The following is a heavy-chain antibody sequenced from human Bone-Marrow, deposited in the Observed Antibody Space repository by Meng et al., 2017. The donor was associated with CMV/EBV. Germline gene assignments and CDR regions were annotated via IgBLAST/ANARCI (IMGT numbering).Heavy chain of an antibody. CDR1: GFTFSSYA. J-gene: IGHJ4*02. Sequence: GESLKISCAASGFTFSSYAMSWVRQAPGKGLEWVSAISGSGGSTYYADSVKGRFTISRDNSKNTLYRQMISLRAEDTAVYYCARSDNDFWSGYYAYNYFDYWGQGTLVTVSS. V-gene: IGHV3-23*01. CDR3: ARSDNDFWSGYYAYNYFDY. D-gene: IGHD3-3*01. CDR2: ISGSGGST.